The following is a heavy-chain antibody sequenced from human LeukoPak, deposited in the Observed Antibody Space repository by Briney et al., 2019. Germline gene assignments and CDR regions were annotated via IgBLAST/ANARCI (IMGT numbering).Heavy chain of an antibody. Sequence: PSETLSLTCTVSGGSISSYYWSWLRQPPGKGLGWIGYIYYSGSTNYNPSLKSRVTISVDTSKNQFSLKLSSVTAADTAVYYCARTDDHGATFFDYWGQGTLVTVSS. J-gene: IGHJ4*02. V-gene: IGHV4-59*01. D-gene: IGHD1-14*01. CDR2: IYYSGST. CDR1: GGSISSYY. CDR3: ARTDDHGATFFDY.